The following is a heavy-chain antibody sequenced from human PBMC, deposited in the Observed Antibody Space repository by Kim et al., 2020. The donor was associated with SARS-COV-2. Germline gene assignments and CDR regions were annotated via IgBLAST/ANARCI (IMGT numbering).Heavy chain of an antibody. Sequence: NYAQNLQGRVTLTTDTSKSTAFLELRSQRSDDTAVYFCARDRGYGDDTFDYWGQGTLVTVSS. J-gene: IGHJ4*02. CDR3: ARDRGYGDDTFDY. D-gene: IGHD4-17*01. V-gene: IGHV1-18*01.